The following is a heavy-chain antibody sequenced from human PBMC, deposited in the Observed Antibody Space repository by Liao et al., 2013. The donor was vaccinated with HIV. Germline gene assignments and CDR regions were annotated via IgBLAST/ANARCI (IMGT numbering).Heavy chain of an antibody. J-gene: IGHJ4*02. CDR2: IYYTWGH. Sequence: QVQLQESGPGLVRPSETLSLICTVAGGSVSSDYWGWIRQPPGKGLEWIGNIYYTWGHRTTTPPSKSRVIISIDRYKNQFSLWLNSVTAADTAVYFCARDPDLAHWGREPWSASPQ. V-gene: IGHV4-59*02. CDR3: ARDPDLAH. D-gene: IGHD3-3*01. CDR1: GGSVSSDY.